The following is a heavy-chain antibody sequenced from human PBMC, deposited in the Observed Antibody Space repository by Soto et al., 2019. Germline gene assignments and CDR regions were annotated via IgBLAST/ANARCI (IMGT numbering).Heavy chain of an antibody. CDR1: GFTFSRYA. J-gene: IGHJ4*02. CDR2: ISGSGGST. V-gene: IGHV3-23*01. Sequence: EVQLLESGGGLVQPGGSLRLSCAASGFTFSRYAMSWVRQAPGKGLEWVSAISGSGGSTYYADSVKGRFTISRDNSKNTLYLQMNSLRAEDTAVYYCAKEGRIVAGTPPPFDYWGQGTLVTVSS. D-gene: IGHD6-19*01. CDR3: AKEGRIVAGTPPPFDY.